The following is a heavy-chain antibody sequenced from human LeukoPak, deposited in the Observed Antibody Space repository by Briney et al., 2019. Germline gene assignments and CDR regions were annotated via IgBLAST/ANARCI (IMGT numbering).Heavy chain of an antibody. D-gene: IGHD6-6*01. Sequence: GGSLRLSCAASGFTVSSNYMSWVRQAPGKGLEWVSSISSSSSYIYYADSVKGRFTISRDNAKNSLYLQMNSLRAEDTAVYYCASSSIAARRAFDYWGQGTLVTVSS. CDR1: GFTVSSNY. CDR2: ISSSSSYI. CDR3: ASSSIAARRAFDY. J-gene: IGHJ4*02. V-gene: IGHV3-21*01.